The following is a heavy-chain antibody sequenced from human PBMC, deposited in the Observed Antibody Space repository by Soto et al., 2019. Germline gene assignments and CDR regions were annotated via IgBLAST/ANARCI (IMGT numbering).Heavy chain of an antibody. V-gene: IGHV1-18*01. J-gene: IGHJ6*02. CDR2: ISAYNGNT. Sequence: ASVKVSCKASGYTFTSYGISWVRQAPGQGLEWMGWISAYNGNTNYAQKLQGRVTMTTDTSTSTAYMELRSLRSDDTAVYYCARDPHYGDYVEDYYYGMDVWGQGTTVTVSS. CDR1: GYTFTSYG. D-gene: IGHD4-17*01. CDR3: ARDPHYGDYVEDYYYGMDV.